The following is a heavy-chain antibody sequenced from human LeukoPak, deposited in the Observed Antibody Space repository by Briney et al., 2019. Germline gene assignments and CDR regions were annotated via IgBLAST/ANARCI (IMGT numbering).Heavy chain of an antibody. V-gene: IGHV3-9*01. Sequence: GGSLRLSCAASGFTFDDYAMHWVRQAPGKGLEWVSGISWNSGSIGYADSVKGRFTISRDNAKNSLYLQMNSLKTEDTAVYYCTTDSPLYSGNYYEDPWGQGTLVTVSS. D-gene: IGHD1-26*01. CDR1: GFTFDDYA. CDR2: ISWNSGSI. CDR3: TTDSPLYSGNYYEDP. J-gene: IGHJ5*02.